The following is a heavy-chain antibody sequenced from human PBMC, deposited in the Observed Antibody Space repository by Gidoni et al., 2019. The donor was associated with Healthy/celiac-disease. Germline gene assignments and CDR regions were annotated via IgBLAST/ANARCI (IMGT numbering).Heavy chain of an antibody. CDR3: AREDPYSRRRYFDY. J-gene: IGHJ4*02. CDR2: INHSGST. D-gene: IGHD6-13*01. V-gene: IGHV4-34*01. Sequence: QVQLQQWGAGLLKPSETLSLTCAVYGGSFSGYYWSWIRQPPGKGLEWIGEINHSGSTNYNPSLKSRVTISVDTSKNQFSLKLSSVTAADTAVYYCAREDPYSRRRYFDYWGQGTLVTVSS. CDR1: GGSFSGYY.